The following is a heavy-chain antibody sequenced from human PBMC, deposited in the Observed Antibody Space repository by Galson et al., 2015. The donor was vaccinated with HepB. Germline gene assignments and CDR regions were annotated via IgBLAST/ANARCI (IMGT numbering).Heavy chain of an antibody. J-gene: IGHJ4*02. CDR2: INGDGSST. V-gene: IGHV3-74*01. CDR3: ARGGPLGTYYFDY. D-gene: IGHD3/OR15-3a*01. CDR1: GFTFSTSW. Sequence: SLRLSCAASGFTFSTSWVHWVRQAPGKGLVWVSRINGDGSSTSYAASVKGRFTISRDNAKNTRYLQMNSLRVEDTAVYYCARGGPLGTYYFDYWGQGILVTVSS.